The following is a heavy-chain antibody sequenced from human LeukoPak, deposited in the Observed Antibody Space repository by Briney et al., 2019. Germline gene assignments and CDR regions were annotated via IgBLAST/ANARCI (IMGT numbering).Heavy chain of an antibody. J-gene: IGHJ4*02. CDR2: INQSGYT. CDR1: CVYLYYYY. V-gene: IGHV4-34*01. Sequence: ADTLSLTCSVSCVYLYYYYWRDVRHPPGKRREYMGEINQSGYTNDSPPLKNRVHLSIHTSKKQFSLNLRAVTVADAGIYYCTRMTTGHDYWGQGTLVTVSS. D-gene: IGHD4-11*01. CDR3: TRMTTGHDY.